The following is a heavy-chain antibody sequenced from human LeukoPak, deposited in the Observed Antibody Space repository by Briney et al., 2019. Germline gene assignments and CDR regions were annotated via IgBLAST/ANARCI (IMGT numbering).Heavy chain of an antibody. Sequence: SETLSLTCTVSGGSISSSSYYWGWIRQPPGKGLEWIGSIYYSGSTYYNPSLKSRVTISVDTSKNQCSLKLRSVTAADTAVYYCASWGWGDIVVVPAATDSFDVWGQGTMVTVSS. D-gene: IGHD2-2*01. CDR2: IYYSGST. CDR1: GGSISSSSYY. V-gene: IGHV4-39*01. J-gene: IGHJ3*01. CDR3: ASWGWGDIVVVPAATDSFDV.